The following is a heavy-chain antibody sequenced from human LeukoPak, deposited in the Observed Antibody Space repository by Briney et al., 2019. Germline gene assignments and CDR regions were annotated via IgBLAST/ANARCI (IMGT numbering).Heavy chain of an antibody. Sequence: ASVKVSCRASGYTFTGYYIHWVRQAPGQGLEWMGWVNPNSGGTGQGPEWMRWVNPNSVGTDYAQKFQGRVTMTGDTSITTAYMELSRLTSDDTAVYYCARGHSTSGSFDYWGQGTPVTVST. CDR2: VNPNSVGT. CDR3: ARGHSTSGSFDY. V-gene: IGHV1-2*02. D-gene: IGHD1-26*01. J-gene: IGHJ4*02. CDR1: GYTFTGYY.